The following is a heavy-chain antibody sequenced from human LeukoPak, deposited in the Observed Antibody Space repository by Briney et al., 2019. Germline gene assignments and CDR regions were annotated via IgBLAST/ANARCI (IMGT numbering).Heavy chain of an antibody. V-gene: IGHV1-2*06. CDR2: INPSTGDT. Sequence: GASVTVSCKASDYLFSAYSLHWVRQAPGQGLEWMGLINPSTGDTKYGQKFHGRVTLTRDSSISTVYMDLRGLQSGDTALYFCARDGYFGSTYAFDVWGQGTMVTVSS. CDR1: DYLFSAYS. J-gene: IGHJ3*01. CDR3: ARDGYFGSTYAFDV. D-gene: IGHD3-10*01.